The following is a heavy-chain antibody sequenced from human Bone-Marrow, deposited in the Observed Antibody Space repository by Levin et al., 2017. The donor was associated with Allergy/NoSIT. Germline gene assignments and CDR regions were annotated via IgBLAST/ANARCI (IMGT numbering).Heavy chain of an antibody. V-gene: IGHV3-23*01. J-gene: IGHJ4*02. CDR3: AKSQIWALRAPHDY. Sequence: GESLKISCAASGFTFSSYAMSWVRQAPGKGLEWVSAISGSGGSTYYADSVKGRFTISRDNSKNTLYLQMNSLRAEDTAVYYCAKSQIWALRAPHDYWGQGTLVTVSS. CDR2: ISGSGGST. D-gene: IGHD3-16*01. CDR1: GFTFSSYA.